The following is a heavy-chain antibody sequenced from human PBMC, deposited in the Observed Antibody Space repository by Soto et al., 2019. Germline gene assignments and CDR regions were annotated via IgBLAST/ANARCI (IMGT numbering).Heavy chain of an antibody. J-gene: IGHJ5*02. CDR2: ISSSSSTI. V-gene: IGHV3-48*01. CDR3: AREGNTSSWNWFDP. D-gene: IGHD6-13*01. CDR1: GFTFSSYS. Sequence: GGSLRLSCAASGFTFSSYSMNWVRQAPGKGLEWVSYISSSSSTIYYADSVKGRFTISRDNAKNSLYLQMNSLRAEDTAVYYCAREGNTSSWNWFDPWGQGTLVTVSS.